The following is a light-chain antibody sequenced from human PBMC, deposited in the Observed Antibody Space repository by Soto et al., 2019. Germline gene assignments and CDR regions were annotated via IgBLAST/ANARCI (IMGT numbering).Light chain of an antibody. CDR1: QSISSW. CDR2: KAS. CDR3: QQYNSYSWT. Sequence: DIHLTQSTYTLSASVGDRVTITCRASQSISSWLAWYQHKPGKAPKLLIYKASSLESGVLSRFSGSGSETEFTLTISVVQPEDFATYYCQQYNSYSWTFGQGTKVDI. V-gene: IGKV1-5*03. J-gene: IGKJ1*01.